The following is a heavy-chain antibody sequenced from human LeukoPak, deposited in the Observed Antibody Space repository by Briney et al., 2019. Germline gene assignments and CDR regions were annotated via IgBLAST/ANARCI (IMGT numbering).Heavy chain of an antibody. V-gene: IGHV3-23*01. D-gene: IGHD6-19*01. J-gene: IGHJ4*02. CDR3: ANRREQWLALDY. CDR1: GFTFSSYA. CDR2: ISGSGGST. Sequence: GGPLRLSCAASGFTFSSYAMSWVRQAPGKGLEWVSAISGSGGSTYYADSVKGRFTISRDNSKNTLYLQMNSLRAEDTAVYYCANRREQWLALDYWGQGTLVTVSS.